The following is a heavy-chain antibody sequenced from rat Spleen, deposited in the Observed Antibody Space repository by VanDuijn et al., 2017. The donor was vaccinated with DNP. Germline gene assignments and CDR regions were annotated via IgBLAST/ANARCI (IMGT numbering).Heavy chain of an antibody. CDR3: ARHRTIMPYYYAMDA. J-gene: IGHJ2*01. D-gene: IGHD1-12*01. Sequence: EVQLVESGGGLVQPGRSLKLSCAASGFTFSNYDMAWVRQAPKKGLEWVASISYEGSSTYYGDSVKGRFTISRDNAKSTLYLQMNSLRSEDTATYYCARHRTIMPYYYAMDAWGQGVMVTVSS. CDR1: GFTFSNYD. CDR2: ISYEGSST. V-gene: IGHV5-22*01.